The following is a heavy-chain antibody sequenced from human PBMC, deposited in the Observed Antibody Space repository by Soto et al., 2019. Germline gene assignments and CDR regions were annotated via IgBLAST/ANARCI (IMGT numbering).Heavy chain of an antibody. CDR2: ISYDGSNK. D-gene: IGHD2-2*01. V-gene: IGHV3-30*18. Sequence: GGSLRLSCAASGFTFSSYGMHWVRQAPGKGLEWVAVISYDGSNKYYADSVKGRFTISRDNSKNALYLQMNSLRAEDTAVYYCAKGRYCSSTSCYADIYFDYWGQGTLVTVSS. CDR1: GFTFSSYG. J-gene: IGHJ4*02. CDR3: AKGRYCSSTSCYADIYFDY.